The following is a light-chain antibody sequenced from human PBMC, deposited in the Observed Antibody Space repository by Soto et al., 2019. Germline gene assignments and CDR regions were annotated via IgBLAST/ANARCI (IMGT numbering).Light chain of an antibody. J-gene: IGLJ3*02. V-gene: IGLV1-40*01. CDR1: SSNIGAGYD. Sequence: QSVLTQPPSVSGAPGQRVTISCTGSSSNIGAGYDVHWYQQLPGTAPKLLIYGNSNRPSGVPDRFSGSKSGTSASLAITGLQADDEADYYCQSYYSSLSGWVFGGGTKLTVL. CDR3: QSYYSSLSGWV. CDR2: GNS.